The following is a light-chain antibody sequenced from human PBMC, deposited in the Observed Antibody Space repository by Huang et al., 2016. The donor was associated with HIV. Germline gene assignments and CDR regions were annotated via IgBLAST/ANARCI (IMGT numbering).Light chain of an antibody. CDR2: GSS. Sequence: IVMTQSPATLSVSPGERVTVSCRTNRSVRSNLAWYQQRPGQAPRLLIYGSSTRAPCIPARFSGSGSGTDFSLTISSLQSEDFALYYCQQYNNWLLSFGGGTRVDI. V-gene: IGKV3-15*01. CDR3: QQYNNWLLS. J-gene: IGKJ4*01. CDR1: RSVRSN.